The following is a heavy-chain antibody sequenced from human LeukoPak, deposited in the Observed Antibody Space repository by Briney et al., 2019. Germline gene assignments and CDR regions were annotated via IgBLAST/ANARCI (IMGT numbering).Heavy chain of an antibody. CDR1: GYTFTSYG. CDR3: ARVFYDSSGYYQVYYFDY. Sequence: ASVKDSCKASGYTFTSYGILWVRQAPEQGLEWMGWINAYNGNTNYAQKLQDRVTMTTDTSKSTDYLELRSLRSDDTAVYYCARVFYDSSGYYQVYYFDYWGQGTLVTVSS. J-gene: IGHJ4*02. V-gene: IGHV1-18*01. CDR2: INAYNGNT. D-gene: IGHD3-22*01.